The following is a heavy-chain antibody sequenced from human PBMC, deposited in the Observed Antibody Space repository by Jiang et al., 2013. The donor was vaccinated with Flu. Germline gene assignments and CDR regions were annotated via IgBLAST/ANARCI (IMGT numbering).Heavy chain of an antibody. CDR1: GFTFSYYA. V-gene: IGHV3-30*02. CDR2: IRFDGSDK. D-gene: IGHD3-9*01. Sequence: RLSCAASGFTFSYYAMYWVRQAPGKGLEWVASIRFDGSDKYYAESVKGRFTISRDNSKNTLYLQMNSLRTEDTSVYYCATLRGSSYDTYLADYWGQGILVTVSS. J-gene: IGHJ4*02. CDR3: ATLRGSSYDTYLADY.